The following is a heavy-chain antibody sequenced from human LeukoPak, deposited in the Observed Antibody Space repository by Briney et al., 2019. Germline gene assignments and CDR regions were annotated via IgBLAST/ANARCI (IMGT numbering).Heavy chain of an antibody. V-gene: IGHV3-74*01. CDR3: ARAQPPYYDYWSGYYYYYYMDV. Sequence: GGSLRLSCAASGFTFSSYWMHWVRQAPGKGLVWVSRINSDGSSTSYADSVKGRFTISRDNAKNTLYLQMNSLRAEDTAVYYCARAQPPYYDYWSGYYYYYYMDVWGKGTTVTVSS. CDR2: INSDGSST. D-gene: IGHD3-3*01. J-gene: IGHJ6*03. CDR1: GFTFSSYW.